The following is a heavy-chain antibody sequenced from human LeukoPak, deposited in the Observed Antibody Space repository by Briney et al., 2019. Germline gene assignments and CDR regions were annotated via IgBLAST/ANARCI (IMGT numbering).Heavy chain of an antibody. Sequence: GRSLRLSCAASGFTFSSYAMHWVRQAPGKGLEWVAVISYDGSNKYYADSVKGRFTISRDNSKNTLYLQMNSLRAEDTAVYYCAREEFLEWLLSYYYGMDVWGQGTTVTVSS. V-gene: IGHV3-30-3*01. CDR3: AREEFLEWLLSYYYGMDV. CDR2: ISYDGSNK. CDR1: GFTFSSYA. J-gene: IGHJ6*02. D-gene: IGHD3-3*01.